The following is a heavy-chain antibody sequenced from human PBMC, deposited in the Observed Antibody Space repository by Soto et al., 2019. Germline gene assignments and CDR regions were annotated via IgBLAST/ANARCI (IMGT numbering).Heavy chain of an antibody. Sequence: GGSLRLSCAASGFTFDDYAMHWVRQAPGKGLEWVSGISWNSGSIGYADSVKGRFTISRDNAKNSLYLQMNSLRAEDTALYYCANDYSSSWYNNCFDPWGQGTLVTVAS. V-gene: IGHV3-9*01. J-gene: IGHJ5*02. CDR1: GFTFDDYA. CDR2: ISWNSGSI. D-gene: IGHD6-13*01. CDR3: ANDYSSSWYNNCFDP.